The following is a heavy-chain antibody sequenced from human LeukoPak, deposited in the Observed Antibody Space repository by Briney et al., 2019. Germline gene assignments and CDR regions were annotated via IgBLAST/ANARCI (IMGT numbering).Heavy chain of an antibody. CDR3: ARVHYDILTGYYPDYFDY. CDR1: GGSISSYY. CDR2: IYYSGST. D-gene: IGHD3-9*01. J-gene: IGHJ4*02. V-gene: IGHV4-59*01. Sequence: SETLSLTCTVSGGSISSYYWSWIRQPPGKGLEWIGYIYYSGSTNYNPSLKSRVTISVDTSKNQFSLKLSSVTAADTAVYYCARVHYDILTGYYPDYFDYWGQGTLVTVPS.